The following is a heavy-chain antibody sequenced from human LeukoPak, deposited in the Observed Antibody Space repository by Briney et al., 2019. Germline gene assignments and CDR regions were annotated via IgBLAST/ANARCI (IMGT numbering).Heavy chain of an antibody. CDR1: GFTFSSYW. Sequence: PGGSLRLSCAASGFTFSSYWMSWVRQAPGKGLEWVANIKQDGSEKYYVDSVKGRFTISRDNAKNSLYLQMNSLRAEDTVVYYCARYCSGGSCLNWFDPWGQGTLVTVSS. CDR2: IKQDGSEK. J-gene: IGHJ5*02. D-gene: IGHD2-15*01. CDR3: ARYCSGGSCLNWFDP. V-gene: IGHV3-7*01.